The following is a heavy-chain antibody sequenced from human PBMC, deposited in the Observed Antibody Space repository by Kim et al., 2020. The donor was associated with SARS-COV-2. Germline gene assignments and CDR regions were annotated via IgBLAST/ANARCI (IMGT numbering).Heavy chain of an antibody. Sequence: SETLSLTCAVYGGSFSGYYWSWIRQPPGKGLEWIGEINHSGSTNYNPSLKSRVTISVDTSKNQFSLKLSSVTAADTAVYYCARGSVVAAIGVDYWGQGTL. V-gene: IGHV4-34*01. CDR1: GGSFSGYY. J-gene: IGHJ4*02. CDR2: INHSGST. D-gene: IGHD2-15*01. CDR3: ARGSVVAAIGVDY.